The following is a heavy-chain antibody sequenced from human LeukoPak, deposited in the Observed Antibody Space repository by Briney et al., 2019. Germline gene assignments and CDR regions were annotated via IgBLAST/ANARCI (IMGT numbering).Heavy chain of an antibody. V-gene: IGHV1-24*01. D-gene: IGHD2-2*01. CDR2: FDPEDGET. CDR3: AHLVPAAMMRWFDP. CDR1: GYTLTELS. J-gene: IGHJ5*02. Sequence: ASVKVSCKVSGYTLTELSMHWVRQAPGKGLEWMGGFDPEDGETIYAQKFQGRVTMTEDTSTDTAYMELSSLRSEDTAVYYCAHLVPAAMMRWFDPWGQGTLVTVSS.